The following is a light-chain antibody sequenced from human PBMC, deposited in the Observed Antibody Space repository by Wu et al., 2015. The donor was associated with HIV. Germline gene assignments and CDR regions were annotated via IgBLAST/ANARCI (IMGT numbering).Light chain of an antibody. Sequence: DIVLTQSPGTLSLSPGERATLSCRATQNINTYLAWYQQRPGQAPRLLIYGASSRATGIPNRFSGSGSGTDFTLIISRLEPGDFAVYYCQQYGTSPPTFGPRDRKWISN. V-gene: IGKV3-20*01. CDR3: QQYGTSPPT. CDR2: GAS. CDR1: QNINTY. J-gene: IGKJ3*01.